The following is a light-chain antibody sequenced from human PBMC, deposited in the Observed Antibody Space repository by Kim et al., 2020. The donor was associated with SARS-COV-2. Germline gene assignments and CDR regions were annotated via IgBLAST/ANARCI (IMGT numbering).Light chain of an antibody. Sequence: VSAGERATITCRASQSVSSYLAWYQKKPGQAPSRLIYDASNRATGIPARFSGSGSGTDFTLTISSLEPEDFAVYYCQQRSNWLRTFGQGTRVEIK. CDR2: DAS. CDR1: QSVSSY. J-gene: IGKJ1*01. V-gene: IGKV3-11*01. CDR3: QQRSNWLRT.